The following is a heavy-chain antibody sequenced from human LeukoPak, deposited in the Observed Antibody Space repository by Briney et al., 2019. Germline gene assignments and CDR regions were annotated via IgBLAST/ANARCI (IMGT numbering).Heavy chain of an antibody. D-gene: IGHD5-24*01. Sequence: GGSLRLSCAASGFTFSSYEMNWVRQAPGKGLEWVSYISSSGNTIYYADSVKGRFTISRDNAKNSLYLQMNSLRAEDTAVYYCAREDGYPRDYFDYWGQGTLVTLSS. J-gene: IGHJ4*02. CDR2: ISSSGNTI. CDR3: AREDGYPRDYFDY. V-gene: IGHV3-48*03. CDR1: GFTFSSYE.